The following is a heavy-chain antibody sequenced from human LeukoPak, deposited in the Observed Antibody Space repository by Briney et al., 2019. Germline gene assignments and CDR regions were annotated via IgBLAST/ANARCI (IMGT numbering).Heavy chain of an antibody. D-gene: IGHD2-2*02. Sequence: PSETLSLTCTVSGGSISSYYWSWIRQPPGKGLEWIGYIYYSGSTNYNPSLKSRVTISVDTSKNQFSLKLSSVTAADTAVYYCAREHCNSTSCYTGWFDPWGQGTLVTVSS. V-gene: IGHV4-59*01. J-gene: IGHJ5*02. CDR2: IYYSGST. CDR1: GGSISSYY. CDR3: AREHCNSTSCYTGWFDP.